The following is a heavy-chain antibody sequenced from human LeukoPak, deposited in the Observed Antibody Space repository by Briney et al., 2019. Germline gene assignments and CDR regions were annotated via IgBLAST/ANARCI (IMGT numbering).Heavy chain of an antibody. D-gene: IGHD3-22*01. CDR2: ISHEGSNK. V-gene: IGHV3-30-3*01. CDR1: GFTFDDYT. Sequence: GGSLRLSCAASGFTFDDYTMHWVRQAPGKGLEWVAVISHEGSNKYNADSVKGRFTISRDNSKNTLYLQMNSLRAEDTAVYYCARASYHYDSSDSKGAFDIWGQGTMVTVSS. CDR3: ARASYHYDSSDSKGAFDI. J-gene: IGHJ3*02.